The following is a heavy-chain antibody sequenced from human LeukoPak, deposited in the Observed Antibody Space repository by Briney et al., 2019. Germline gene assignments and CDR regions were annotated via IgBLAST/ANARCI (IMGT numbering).Heavy chain of an antibody. CDR1: GFAFRSYA. Sequence: GRSLRLSCAASGFAFRSYAMHWVRQAPGKGLEWVAVISYDGSEKYYADSVKGRFTISRDNSKNTVFVQMNSLRGEDTAVYYCASGAPIPSDKYYFDYWGQGTLVTVGS. D-gene: IGHD1-26*01. CDR3: ASGAPIPSDKYYFDY. J-gene: IGHJ4*02. CDR2: ISYDGSEK. V-gene: IGHV3-30*01.